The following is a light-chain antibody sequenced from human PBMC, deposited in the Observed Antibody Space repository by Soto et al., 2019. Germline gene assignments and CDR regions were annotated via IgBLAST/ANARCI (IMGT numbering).Light chain of an antibody. CDR2: EGS. Sequence: QSALTQPASVSGSPGQSITISCTGTSSDVGSYNLVSWYQQHPGKAPKLMIYEGSKRPSGVSNRFSGSKSGNTASLTISGLQAEDEADYYCCSYAGSRVFGGGTERTVL. CDR1: SSDVGSYNL. CDR3: CSYAGSRV. J-gene: IGLJ3*02. V-gene: IGLV2-23*01.